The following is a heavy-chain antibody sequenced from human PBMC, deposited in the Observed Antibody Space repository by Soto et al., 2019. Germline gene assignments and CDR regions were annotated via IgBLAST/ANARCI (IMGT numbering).Heavy chain of an antibody. Sequence: ASVKVSCKASGYTFTSYGISWFREAPGQGLEWMGWISAYNGNTNYAQKLQGRVTMTTDTSTSTAYMELRSLRSDDTAVYYCARVTTMVRVPNYYGMDVWGQGTTVTVSS. V-gene: IGHV1-18*04. J-gene: IGHJ6*02. CDR3: ARVTTMVRVPNYYGMDV. D-gene: IGHD3-10*01. CDR2: ISAYNGNT. CDR1: GYTFTSYG.